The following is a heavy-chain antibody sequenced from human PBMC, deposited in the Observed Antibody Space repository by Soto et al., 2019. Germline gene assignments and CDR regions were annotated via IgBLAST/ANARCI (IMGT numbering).Heavy chain of an antibody. CDR2: ITDTGGAT. Sequence: EVEVLESGGGLVQPGWSLRLSCKASGLIFRNYDMTWVRQAPGQGLEWVSSITDTGGATYYADSVKGRFTISRDNSKNTLYLQMNTLKVEDAAFYYCAKDPNTVTTGWFFDIWGRGTLVSVSS. CDR3: AKDPNTVTTGWFFDI. V-gene: IGHV3-23*01. CDR1: GLIFRNYD. J-gene: IGHJ2*01. D-gene: IGHD4-17*01.